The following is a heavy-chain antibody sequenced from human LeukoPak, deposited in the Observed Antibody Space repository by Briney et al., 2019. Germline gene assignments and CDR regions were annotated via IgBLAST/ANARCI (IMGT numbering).Heavy chain of an antibody. V-gene: IGHV3-23*01. D-gene: IGHD2-21*02. CDR1: GFTFSSYA. CDR3: AKVRVVGDCNWFFDL. J-gene: IGHJ2*01. CDR2: IVGSGAST. Sequence: GGSLRLSCAASGFTFSSYAMSWVRQAPGKGLEWVSAIVGSGASTYYADSVKGRFTISRDNSKNTLHLQMNSLRAEDTAIYHCAKVRVVGDCNWFFDLWGRGTLVTVSS.